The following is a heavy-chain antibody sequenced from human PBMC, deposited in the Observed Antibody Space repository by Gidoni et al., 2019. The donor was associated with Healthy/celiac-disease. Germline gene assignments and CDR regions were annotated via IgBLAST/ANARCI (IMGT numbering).Heavy chain of an antibody. Sequence: QVQLVESGGGVVQPGRSLRLSCAASGFTFSRYGMHWVRQAPGKGLEWVAVISYDGSNKYYADSVKGRFTISRDNSKNTLYLQMNSLRAEDTAVYYCAKDRIPYIVVVPAAMSYWGQGTLVTVSS. CDR1: GFTFSRYG. CDR2: ISYDGSNK. CDR3: AKDRIPYIVVVPAAMSY. V-gene: IGHV3-30*18. J-gene: IGHJ4*02. D-gene: IGHD2-2*01.